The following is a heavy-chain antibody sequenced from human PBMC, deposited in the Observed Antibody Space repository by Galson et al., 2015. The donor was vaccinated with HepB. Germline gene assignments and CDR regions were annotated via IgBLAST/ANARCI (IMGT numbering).Heavy chain of an antibody. CDR3: TTDDFWNDSCC. Sequence: SLRLSCAASGFSFRTEWMSWVRQAPGKGLEWVGRIKSTPADGTTYYAAPVQGRFTISRDDSRNTVYLQMNSLKTEDTAVYYCTTDDFWNDSCCWGQGTLVTVSS. CDR2: IKSTPADGTT. V-gene: IGHV3-15*01. J-gene: IGHJ4*02. CDR1: GFSFRTEW. D-gene: IGHD3-3*01.